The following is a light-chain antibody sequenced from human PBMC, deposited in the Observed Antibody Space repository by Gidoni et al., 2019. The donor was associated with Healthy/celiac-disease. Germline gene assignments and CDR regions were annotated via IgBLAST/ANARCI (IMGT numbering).Light chain of an antibody. CDR2: DAS. J-gene: IGKJ5*01. V-gene: IGKV1-33*01. Sequence: DIQMTQSPSSLSASVGDRVTITCHASQDISNYLNWYQQKPGKAPKLLIYDASNLETGVPSRFSGSGSGTDFTFTISSLQPEDSATYYCQQYDNLPITFGQGTRLEIK. CDR3: QQYDNLPIT. CDR1: QDISNY.